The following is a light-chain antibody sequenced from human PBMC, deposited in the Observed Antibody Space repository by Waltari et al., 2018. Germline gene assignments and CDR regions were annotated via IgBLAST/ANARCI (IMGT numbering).Light chain of an antibody. J-gene: IGLJ1*01. CDR1: SSDVGGYNY. CDR2: DVS. Sequence: QSALTQPRSVSGSPGQSVTISFTGTSSDVGGYNYVSWYQKHPGKAPKLMISDVSKRPSWVPDRFSGSKSGNTASLTISVLQAEDEDDYYCCSYAGSYTYVFGTGTKVTVL. CDR3: CSYAGSYTYV. V-gene: IGLV2-11*01.